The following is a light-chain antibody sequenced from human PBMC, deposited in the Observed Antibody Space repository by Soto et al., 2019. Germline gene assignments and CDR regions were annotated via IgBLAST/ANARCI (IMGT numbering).Light chain of an antibody. V-gene: IGLV1-51*01. CDR2: DDD. CDR1: SSSIGGNS. Sequence: QAVLTQPPSVSAAPGQRVTISCSGSSSSIGGNSVSWYQQLPGTAPKLLIYDDDKRPSGIPDRFSGSKSGTSATLGITGFQTGDEADYYCGSWDSSLSAYVFGPGTKVTV. CDR3: GSWDSSLSAYV. J-gene: IGLJ1*01.